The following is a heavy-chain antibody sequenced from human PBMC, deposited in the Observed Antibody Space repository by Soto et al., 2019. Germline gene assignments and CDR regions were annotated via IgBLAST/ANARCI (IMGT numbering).Heavy chain of an antibody. Sequence: SVKVSCKTSGGTFNSYLIDWVRQAPGQGLEWMGGIIPAFGTAKYAQKFQGRVTITADKSTTTAYMELRTLTSEDTAVYYCARGLDQPPVGLYFDTWGQGTLVTVSS. J-gene: IGHJ4*02. CDR2: IIPAFGTA. CDR3: ARGLDQPPVGLYFDT. CDR1: GGTFNSYL. D-gene: IGHD2-2*01. V-gene: IGHV1-69*06.